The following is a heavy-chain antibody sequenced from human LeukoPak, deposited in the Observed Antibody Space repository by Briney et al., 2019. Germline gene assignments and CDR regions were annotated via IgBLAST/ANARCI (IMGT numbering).Heavy chain of an antibody. D-gene: IGHD3-22*01. V-gene: IGHV3-49*04. CDR1: GFTFGDYA. Sequence: PGGSLRLSCTASGFTFGDYAMSWVRQAPGKGLEWVGFIRSKAYGGTTEYAASVKGRFTISRDDSKSIAYLQMNSLKTEDTAVYYCTRDEGYYDSSGYSFYWGQGTLVTVSS. J-gene: IGHJ4*02. CDR2: IRSKAYGGTT. CDR3: TRDEGYYDSSGYSFY.